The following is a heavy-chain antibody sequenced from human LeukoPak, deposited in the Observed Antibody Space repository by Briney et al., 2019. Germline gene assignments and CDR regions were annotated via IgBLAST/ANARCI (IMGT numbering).Heavy chain of an antibody. CDR1: GGSISSGDYY. Sequence: SETLSLTCTVSGGSISSGDYYWSWIRQPPGKGLEWIGHIYYSGSTYYNPSLKSRVTISVDTSKNQFSLKLSSVTAADTAVYYCASPDILTGRDAFDIWGQGTMVTVSS. CDR2: IYYSGST. CDR3: ASPDILTGRDAFDI. D-gene: IGHD3-9*01. J-gene: IGHJ3*02. V-gene: IGHV4-30-4*01.